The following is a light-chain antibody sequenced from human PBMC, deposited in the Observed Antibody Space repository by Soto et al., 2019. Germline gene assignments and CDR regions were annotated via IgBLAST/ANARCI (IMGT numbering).Light chain of an antibody. Sequence: QSVLTQPPSASTTPGQKVTISCSGSNANIGNNKVNWYQQLPGTAPKLLIYSSNQRPSGVPDRFSGSKAGTSASLAISGLQSEDEADYYCSSYTSTSTYVFGTGTKVTVL. V-gene: IGLV1-44*01. CDR2: SSN. CDR3: SSYTSTSTYV. CDR1: NANIGNNK. J-gene: IGLJ1*01.